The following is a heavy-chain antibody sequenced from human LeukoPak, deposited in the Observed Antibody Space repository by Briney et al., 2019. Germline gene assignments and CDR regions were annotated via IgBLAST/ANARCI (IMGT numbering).Heavy chain of an antibody. CDR3: ARIHRYCSGGACYVLDN. V-gene: IGHV4-59*02. J-gene: IGHJ4*02. D-gene: IGHD2-15*01. Sequence: PSETLSLTCVVSGGSVSGYYWGWIRQPPGRGLEWTGYVYYSGSTNYNPSFKSRITISVDTSRNQFSLQLSSVTAADTAVYYCARIHRYCSGGACYVLDNWGRGTLVAVSS. CDR2: VYYSGST. CDR1: GGSVSGYY.